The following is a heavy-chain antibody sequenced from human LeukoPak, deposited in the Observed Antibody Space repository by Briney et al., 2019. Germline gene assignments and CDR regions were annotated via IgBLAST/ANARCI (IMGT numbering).Heavy chain of an antibody. CDR3: AREDSKEYYYGSGSYYAPFDY. J-gene: IGHJ4*02. D-gene: IGHD3-10*01. Sequence: ASVKVSCKASGYTFTSSYMHWVRQAPGQGLEWMGVINPSAGSTTYAQKFQGRVTITADKSTSTAYMELSSLRSEDTAVYYCAREDSKEYYYGSGSYYAPFDYWGQGTLVTVSS. CDR2: INPSAGST. V-gene: IGHV1-46*01. CDR1: GYTFTSSY.